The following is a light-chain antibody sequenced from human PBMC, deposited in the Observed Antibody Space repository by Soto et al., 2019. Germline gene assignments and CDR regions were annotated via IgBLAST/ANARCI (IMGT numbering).Light chain of an antibody. CDR1: QSVGSF. V-gene: IGKV3-11*01. CDR3: QQRYYGYT. J-gene: IGKJ2*01. CDR2: DAS. Sequence: EIVLTQSPATLSLSPGESATLSCRASQSVGSFLGRYQQKPGQAPRLLIYDASNRATGIPARFSGSGSGTDFTLTISSLEPDDFAVYYCQQRYYGYTFGQGTKVEIK.